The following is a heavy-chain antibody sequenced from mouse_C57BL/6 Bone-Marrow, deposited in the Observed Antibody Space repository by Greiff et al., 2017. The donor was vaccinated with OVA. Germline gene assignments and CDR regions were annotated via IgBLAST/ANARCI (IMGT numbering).Heavy chain of an antibody. CDR1: GFTFSSYT. CDR3: ARHPYYYGSSGDYAMDY. CDR2: ISGGGGNT. J-gene: IGHJ4*01. D-gene: IGHD1-1*01. V-gene: IGHV5-9*01. Sequence: EVKLQESGGGLVKPGGSLKLSCAASGFTFSSYTMSWVRQTPEKRLEWVATISGGGGNTYYPDSVKGRFTLSRDNAKNTLYLQMSSLRSEDTALYYCARHPYYYGSSGDYAMDYWGKGTSVTVSS.